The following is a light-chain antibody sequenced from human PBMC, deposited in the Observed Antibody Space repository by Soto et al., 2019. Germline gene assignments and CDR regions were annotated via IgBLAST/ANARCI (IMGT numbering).Light chain of an antibody. CDR2: GAS. CDR1: QSVSSQ. CDR3: QQYDTSVAT. V-gene: IGKV3-20*01. Sequence: EIVLTQSPGTLSLSPGERATLSCRASQSVSSQLAWYQQKPGQSPRLFIYGASSRATGIPDRFTGSGSGTDCTLTISRLEPEDFALYYCQQYDTSVATFGQGTRLEIK. J-gene: IGKJ5*01.